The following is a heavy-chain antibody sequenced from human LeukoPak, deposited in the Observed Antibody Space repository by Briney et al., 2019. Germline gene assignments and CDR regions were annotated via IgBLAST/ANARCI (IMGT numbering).Heavy chain of an antibody. Sequence: GGSLRLACGASGFTFSSYWMTWVRQAPGKGLEWVANIKQDGSETYYVDSLNGRITISRDNAKNSLYLQINSLRAEDTAVYYCARFSSTTAWCLDCWGQGTLVTVSS. CDR1: GFTFSSYW. J-gene: IGHJ4*02. D-gene: IGHD2-8*02. V-gene: IGHV3-7*03. CDR2: IKQDGSET. CDR3: ARFSSTTAWCLDC.